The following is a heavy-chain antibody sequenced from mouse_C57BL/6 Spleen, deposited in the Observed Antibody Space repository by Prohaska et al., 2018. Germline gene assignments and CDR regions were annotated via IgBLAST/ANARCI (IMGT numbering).Heavy chain of an antibody. CDR3: AGTGGNYGSSYWYFDV. V-gene: IGHV1-69*01. CDR2: IDPSDSYT. CDR1: GYTFTSYW. J-gene: IGHJ1*03. Sequence: QVQLQQPGAELVMPGASVKLSCKASGYTFTSYWMHWVKQRPGQGLEWIGEIDPSDSYTNYNQKFKGKATLTVDKSSSTAYMQLSSLTSEDSAVYYCAGTGGNYGSSYWYFDVWGTGTTVTVSS. D-gene: IGHD1-1*01.